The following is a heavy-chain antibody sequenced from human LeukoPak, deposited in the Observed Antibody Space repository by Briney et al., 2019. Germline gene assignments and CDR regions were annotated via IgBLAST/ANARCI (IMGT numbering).Heavy chain of an antibody. J-gene: IGHJ1*01. CDR1: GFTFSSYW. CDR2: ISYDGSNK. CDR3: AKVRQSYYDSSGFYFQH. Sequence: GGSLRLSCAASGFTFSSYWMSWVRQAPGKGLEWVAVISYDGSNKYYADSVKGRFTISRDNSKNTLYLQMNSLRAEDTAVYYCAKVRQSYYDSSGFYFQHWGQGTLVTVSS. V-gene: IGHV3-30*18. D-gene: IGHD3-22*01.